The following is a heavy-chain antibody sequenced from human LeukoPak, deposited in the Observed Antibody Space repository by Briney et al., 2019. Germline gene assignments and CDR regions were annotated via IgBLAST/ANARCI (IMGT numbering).Heavy chain of an antibody. CDR1: GFTFSGSA. D-gene: IGHD3-10*01. CDR2: IRSKANSYAT. Sequence: HPGGSLRLSCAASGFTFSGSAMHWVRQASGKGLEWVGRIRSKANSYATAYAASVKGRFTISRDDSKNTAYLQMNSLKTEDTAVYYCVTYSYGSGGYWGQGTLVTVSS. J-gene: IGHJ4*02. CDR3: VTYSYGSGGY. V-gene: IGHV3-73*01.